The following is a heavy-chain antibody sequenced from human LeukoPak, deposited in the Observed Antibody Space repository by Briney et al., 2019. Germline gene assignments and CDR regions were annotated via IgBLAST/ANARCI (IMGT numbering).Heavy chain of an antibody. Sequence: GESLQISCKGSGSSFTSYWIGWGRQLPGKGLEGMGIIYPGDSDTRYSPSFQGQVTISADKSISTAYLQWSSLKASDTAMYYCARRGGSSWFFDYWGQGTLVTVSS. J-gene: IGHJ4*02. D-gene: IGHD6-13*01. V-gene: IGHV5-51*01. CDR3: ARRGGSSWFFDY. CDR1: GSSFTSYW. CDR2: IYPGDSDT.